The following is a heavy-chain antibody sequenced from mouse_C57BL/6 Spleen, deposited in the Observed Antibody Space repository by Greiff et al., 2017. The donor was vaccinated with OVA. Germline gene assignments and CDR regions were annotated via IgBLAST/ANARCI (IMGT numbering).Heavy chain of an antibody. CDR3: TTGANWDVAWFAY. Sequence: EVQLQQSGAELVRPGASVKLSCTASGFNIKDDYMHWVKQRPEQGLEWIGWIDPENGDTEYASKFQGKATITADTSSNTAYLQLSSLTSEVTAVYYWTTGANWDVAWFAYWGQGTLVTVSA. J-gene: IGHJ3*01. V-gene: IGHV14-4*01. CDR2: IDPENGDT. CDR1: GFNIKDDY. D-gene: IGHD4-1*01.